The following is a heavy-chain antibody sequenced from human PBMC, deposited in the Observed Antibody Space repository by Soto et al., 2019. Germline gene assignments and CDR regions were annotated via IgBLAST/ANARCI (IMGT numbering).Heavy chain of an antibody. V-gene: IGHV2-5*01. D-gene: IGHD6-6*01. CDR3: AHTLSSAASVSRYSYL. CDR1: GFALSTNGVG. CDR2: IFWNDDK. J-gene: IGHJ2*01. Sequence: QITLKESGPTLVKPTQTLTLTCTFSGFALSTNGVGVGWIRQSPGKALEWLALIFWNDDKRYSPSLKSRLTSAKDTFKNLVVLTVPYMDPVDTATYFCAHTLSSAASVSRYSYLWCRGTLVTVSS.